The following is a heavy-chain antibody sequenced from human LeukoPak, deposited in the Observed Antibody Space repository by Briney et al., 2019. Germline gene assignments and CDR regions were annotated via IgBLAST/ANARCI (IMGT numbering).Heavy chain of an antibody. J-gene: IGHJ4*02. CDR2: IYYSGST. Sequence: SETLSLTCTVSGGSISSSSYYWGWIRQPPGKGLEWIGSIYYSGSTYYNPSLKSRVTISVDTSKNQFSLKLSSVTAADTAVYYRARASLRGSYYFDYWGQGTLVTVS. CDR1: GGSISSSSYY. CDR3: ARASLRGSYYFDY. D-gene: IGHD1-26*01. V-gene: IGHV4-39*07.